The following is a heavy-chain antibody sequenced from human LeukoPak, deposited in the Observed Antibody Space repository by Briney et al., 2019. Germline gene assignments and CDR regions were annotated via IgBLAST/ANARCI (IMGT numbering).Heavy chain of an antibody. J-gene: IGHJ4*02. CDR1: GGSISSYY. CDR2: IYYSGST. CDR3: AGPRYGEFDY. Sequence: PSETLSLTCTVSGGSISSYYWSWIRQPPGKGLEWIGYIYYSGSTNYNPSLKSRVTISVDTSKNQFSLKLSSVTAADTAVYYCAGPRYGEFDYWGQGTLVTVSS. V-gene: IGHV4-59*01. D-gene: IGHD4-17*01.